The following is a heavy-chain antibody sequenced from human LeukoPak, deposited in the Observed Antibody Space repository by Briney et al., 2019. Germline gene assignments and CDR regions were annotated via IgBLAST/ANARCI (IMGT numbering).Heavy chain of an antibody. Sequence: ASVKVSCKASGYTFTGYYMHWVRQAPGQGLEWMGWINPNSGGTNYAQKFQGRVTMTRDTSISTAYMELSRLRSDDTAVYYCARGAGQQLVRLPSNWFDPWGQGTLVTVSS. CDR3: ARGAGQQLVRLPSNWFDP. J-gene: IGHJ5*02. V-gene: IGHV1-2*02. CDR2: INPNSGGT. CDR1: GYTFTGYY. D-gene: IGHD6-13*01.